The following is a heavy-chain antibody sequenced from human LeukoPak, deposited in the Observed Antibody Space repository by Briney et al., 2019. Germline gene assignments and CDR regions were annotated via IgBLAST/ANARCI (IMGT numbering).Heavy chain of an antibody. V-gene: IGHV4-4*07. CDR2: FYASGTT. CDR3: ARSALSGFDT. Sequence: SETLSLTCIMSGGSINNYYWSWIRQPAGKGPEWIGRFYASGTTYYNPALNSRAAVSMDMSKNHFSLKLTSVTAADTAVYYCARSALSGFDTWGQGTMVTVSS. D-gene: IGHD3-9*01. CDR1: GGSINNYY. J-gene: IGHJ3*02.